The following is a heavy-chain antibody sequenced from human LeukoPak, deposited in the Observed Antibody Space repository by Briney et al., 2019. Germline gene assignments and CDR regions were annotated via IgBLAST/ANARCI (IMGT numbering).Heavy chain of an antibody. CDR1: GGSISSYY. CDR2: IYYSGST. J-gene: IGHJ6*04. CDR3: ARGYCSGGSCYSPSSDYYYGMDV. Sequence: SETLSLTCTVSGGSISSYYWGWIRQPPGKGLEWIGYIYYSGSTNYNPSLKSRVTISVDTSKNQFSLKLSSVTAADTAVYYCARGYCSGGSCYSPSSDYYYGMDVWGKGTTVTVSS. D-gene: IGHD2-15*01. V-gene: IGHV4-59*01.